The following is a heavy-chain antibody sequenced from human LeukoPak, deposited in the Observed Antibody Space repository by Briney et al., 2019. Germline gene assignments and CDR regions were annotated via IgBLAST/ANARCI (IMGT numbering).Heavy chain of an antibody. D-gene: IGHD2-8*01. V-gene: IGHV4-59*08. CDR2: IYYSGST. CDR3: ARHGFTNDY. Sequence: SETLSLTCTVSGGSISSYYWSWIRQPPGKGLEWIGYIYYSGSTNYNPSLKSRVTISVNTSKNQFSLKLSSVTTADTAVYYCARHGFTNDYWGQGTLVTVSS. J-gene: IGHJ4*02. CDR1: GGSISSYY.